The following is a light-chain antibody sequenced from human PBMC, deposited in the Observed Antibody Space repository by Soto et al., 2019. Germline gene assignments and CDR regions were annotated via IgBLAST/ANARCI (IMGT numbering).Light chain of an antibody. CDR3: QQYNNWPLT. CDR1: QSVSSN. CDR2: GAS. Sequence: EIVMTQSPATLSVSPGGRATLSCMASQSVSSNFAWYQQKRGQAPRLLNYGASTRATGIPARCSASGSGTEFILTLSSRQSEDFAVYYCQQYNNWPLTFGGGTKVEIK. V-gene: IGKV3-15*01. J-gene: IGKJ4*01.